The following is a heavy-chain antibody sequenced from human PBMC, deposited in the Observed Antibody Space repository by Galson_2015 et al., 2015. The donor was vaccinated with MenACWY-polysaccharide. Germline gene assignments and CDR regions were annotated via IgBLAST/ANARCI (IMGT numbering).Heavy chain of an antibody. V-gene: IGHV3-7*03. CDR1: GFTYTNHW. J-gene: IGHJ4*02. CDR2: MKQDGSEK. CDR3: AREKTIGPYYFDY. D-gene: IGHD1-14*01. Sequence: SLRLSYAASGFTYTNHWMSWVRQAPGKGLEWVANMKQDGSEKYYVDSVKGRFTISRDNAKDSLYLQMNNVRAEDTAVYYCAREKTIGPYYFDYWGQGTLVTVSS.